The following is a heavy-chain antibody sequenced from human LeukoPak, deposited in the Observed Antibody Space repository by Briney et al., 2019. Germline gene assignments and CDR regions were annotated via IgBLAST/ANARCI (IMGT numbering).Heavy chain of an antibody. CDR2: INPNSGGT. CDR1: GYTFTGYY. J-gene: IGHJ4*02. D-gene: IGHD2-2*01. V-gene: IGHV1-2*02. Sequence: GASVKVSCKASGYTFTGYYMHWVRQAPGQGLEWMGWINPNSGGTNYAQKFQGRVTMTRDTSISTVYMELSRLRSDDTAVYYCARDMASAGYCSSTSCYARPLDLDYWGQGTLVTVSS. CDR3: ARDMASAGYCSSTSCYARPLDLDY.